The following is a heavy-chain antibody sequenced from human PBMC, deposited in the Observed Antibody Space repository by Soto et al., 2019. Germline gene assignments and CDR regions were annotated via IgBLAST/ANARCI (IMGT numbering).Heavy chain of an antibody. V-gene: IGHV1-8*01. CDR1: GYTFTSYD. CDR2: MNPNSGNT. CDR3: ARGVRPYYDRTGYSYPLAFDY. J-gene: IGHJ4*02. Sequence: ASVKVSCKASGYTFTSYDINWVRQATGQGLEWMGWMNPNSGNTGYAQKFQGRVTMTRNTSISTAYMELSSLRSEDTAVYYCARGVRPYYDRTGYSYPLAFDYWGEGTLVTVSS. D-gene: IGHD3-22*01.